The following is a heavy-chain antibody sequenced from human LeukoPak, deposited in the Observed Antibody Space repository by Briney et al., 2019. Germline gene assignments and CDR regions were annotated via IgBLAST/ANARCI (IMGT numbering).Heavy chain of an antibody. CDR2: INWNGGST. V-gene: IGHV3-20*04. CDR1: GFTFDDYG. Sequence: GGSLRLSCAASGFTFDDYGMSWVRQAPGKGREWVSGINWNGGSTGYADSVRSRFTISRDNAKNSLYLQMNSLRAEDTALYYCARASYSGYDSDYWGRGTLVTVSA. D-gene: IGHD5-12*01. J-gene: IGHJ4*02. CDR3: ARASYSGYDSDY.